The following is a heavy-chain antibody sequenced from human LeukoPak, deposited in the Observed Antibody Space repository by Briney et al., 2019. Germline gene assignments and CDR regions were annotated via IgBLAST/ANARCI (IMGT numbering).Heavy chain of an antibody. CDR2: INWNGGST. D-gene: IGHD3-16*02. V-gene: IGHV3-20*04. CDR3: ARQRTYYDYVWGSYRPQIFDP. J-gene: IGHJ5*02. CDR1: GFTFDDYG. Sequence: GGSLRLSCAASGFTFDDYGMSWVRQAPGKGLEWVSGINWNGGSTGYADSVKGRFTISRDNAKNSLYLQMDSLRAEDTALYYCARQRTYYDYVWGSYRPQIFDPWGQGTLVTVSS.